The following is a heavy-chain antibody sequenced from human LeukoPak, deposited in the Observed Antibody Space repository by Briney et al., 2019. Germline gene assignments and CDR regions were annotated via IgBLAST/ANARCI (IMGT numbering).Heavy chain of an antibody. CDR1: GYTFTGYY. D-gene: IGHD3-10*01. V-gene: IGHV1-18*04. CDR3: ARTTFYGSGSYFDP. Sequence: ASVKVSCKASGYTFTGYYIHWVRQAPGQGLEWMGWISAYNGNTNYAQKLQGRVTMTTDTSTSTAYMELRSLRSDDTAVYYCARTTFYGSGSYFDPWGQGTLVTVSS. J-gene: IGHJ5*02. CDR2: ISAYNGNT.